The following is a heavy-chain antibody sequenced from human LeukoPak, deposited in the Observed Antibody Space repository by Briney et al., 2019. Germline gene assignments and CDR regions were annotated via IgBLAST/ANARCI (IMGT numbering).Heavy chain of an antibody. J-gene: IGHJ6*02. CDR3: ARDSRLGIVDYYGMDV. V-gene: IGHV3-9*01. Sequence: GRSLRLSCSASGFTFDDYAMNWVRQAPGKGLEWVSGISWNSGIVGYAGSVKGRFTISRDNAKNSLYLQMNSLRAEDTAVYYCARDSRLGIVDYYGMDVWGQGTTVTVSS. CDR2: ISWNSGIV. CDR1: GFTFDDYA. D-gene: IGHD2-2*03.